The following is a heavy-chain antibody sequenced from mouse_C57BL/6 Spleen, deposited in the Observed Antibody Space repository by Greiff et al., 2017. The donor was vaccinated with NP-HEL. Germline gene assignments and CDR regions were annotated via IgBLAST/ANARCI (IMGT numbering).Heavy chain of an antibody. CDR3: ARGLPLYYAMDY. CDR2: IWRGGGT. V-gene: IGHV2-2*01. D-gene: IGHD2-10*01. J-gene: IGHJ4*01. CDR1: GFSLTSYG. Sequence: VKLVESGPGLVQPSQSLSITCTVSGFSLTSYGVHWVRQSPGKGLEWLGVIWRGGGTDYNAAFISRLSISKDKSKSQVFFKMNSLQADDTAIYYCARGLPLYYAMDYWGQGTSVTVSS.